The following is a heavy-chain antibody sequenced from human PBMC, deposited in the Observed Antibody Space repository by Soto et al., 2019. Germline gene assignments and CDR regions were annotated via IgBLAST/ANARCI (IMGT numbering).Heavy chain of an antibody. CDR1: GYTFTSDG. Sequence: QVHLVQSGAEVKKPGASVKVSCKASGYTFTSDGLSWVRQAPGQGLEWMGWISGYNGNTNNDQKFQGRVTMTPDTSTSTAYMELRSLRSDDTAVYYCAIWPAAMRFDYYNYYMDVWGKGTTVIVS. CDR2: ISGYNGNT. J-gene: IGHJ6*03. D-gene: IGHD2-2*01. CDR3: AIWPAAMRFDYYNYYMDV. V-gene: IGHV1-18*01.